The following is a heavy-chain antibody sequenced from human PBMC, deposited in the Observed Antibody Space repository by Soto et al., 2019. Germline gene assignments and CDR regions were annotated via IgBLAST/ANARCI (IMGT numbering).Heavy chain of an antibody. CDR1: GFTFSIYA. D-gene: IGHD6-19*01. V-gene: IGHV3-30*18. CDR2: ISYDGTKT. CDR3: AQARGPRRQWLMDPFDY. Sequence: QVQLVESGGGVVQPGRSLRVSCAASGFTFSIYAMHWVRQAPGTGLEWVAVISYDGTKTYYADSVKGRFTISRDNSKNPVYRPMNSMRDADTAVYSCAQARGPRRQWLMDPFDYWCQGTLVTVSP. J-gene: IGHJ4*02.